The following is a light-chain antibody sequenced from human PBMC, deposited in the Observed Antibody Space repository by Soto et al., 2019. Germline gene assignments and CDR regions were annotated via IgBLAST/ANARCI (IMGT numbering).Light chain of an antibody. CDR1: SSDVGGYNY. Sequence: QSALTQPASVSGSPGQSITISCTGTSSDVGGYNYVSWYQQHPGIAPKLLIYGVTNRPSGVSTRFSGSKSGNTASLTISVLPAEDEADYHCSSYTSASTLLYLFGTGTKLTVL. J-gene: IGLJ1*01. CDR3: SSYTSASTLLYL. V-gene: IGLV2-14*01. CDR2: GVT.